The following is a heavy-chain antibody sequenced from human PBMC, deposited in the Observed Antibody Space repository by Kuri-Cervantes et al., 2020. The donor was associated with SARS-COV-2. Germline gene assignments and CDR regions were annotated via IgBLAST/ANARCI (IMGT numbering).Heavy chain of an antibody. CDR2: IRYDGSNK. CDR3: ATAGDGLNYYYYMDV. D-gene: IGHD5-24*01. J-gene: IGHJ6*03. Sequence: GGSLRLSCAASGFTFSSYGMHWVRQAPGKGLEWVAFIRYDGSNKYYADSVKGRFTISRDNSKNTLYLQMNSLRAEDTAVYYCATAGDGLNYYYYMDVWGKGTTVTVSS. CDR1: GFTFSSYG. V-gene: IGHV3-30*02.